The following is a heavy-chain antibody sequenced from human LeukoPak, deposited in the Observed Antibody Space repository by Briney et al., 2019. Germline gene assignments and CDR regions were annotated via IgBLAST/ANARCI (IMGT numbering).Heavy chain of an antibody. CDR3: ARDMDTIFGVVTPDY. CDR1: GFTFSSYS. D-gene: IGHD3-3*01. Sequence: GGSLRLSCAASGFTFSSYSMNWVRQAPGKGLEWVSYISSSSSTIYYADSVKGRFTISRDNAKNSLYLQMNSLRAEDTAVYYSARDMDTIFGVVTPDYWGQGTLVTVSS. J-gene: IGHJ4*02. V-gene: IGHV3-48*01. CDR2: ISSSSSTI.